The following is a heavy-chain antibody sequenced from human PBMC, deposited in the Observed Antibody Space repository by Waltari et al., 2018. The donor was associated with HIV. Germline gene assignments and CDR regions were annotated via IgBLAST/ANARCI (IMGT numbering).Heavy chain of an antibody. CDR3: ACGYDYVWGSYRRGWFDP. CDR2: IYYSGST. CDR1: GGSISSSY. D-gene: IGHD3-16*02. V-gene: IGHV4-59*01. J-gene: IGHJ5*02. Sequence: QVQLQESGPGLVKPSETLSLTCTVSGGSISSSYWSWIRQPPGKGLEWIGYIYYSGSTNYNPSLKSRVTISVDTSKNQFSLKLSSVTAADTAVYYCACGYDYVWGSYRRGWFDPWGQGTLVTVSS.